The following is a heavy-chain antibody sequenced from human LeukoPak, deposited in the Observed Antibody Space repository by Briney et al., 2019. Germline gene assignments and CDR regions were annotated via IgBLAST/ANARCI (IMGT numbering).Heavy chain of an antibody. CDR1: GGSISSSSYY. V-gene: IGHV4-39*07. CDR3: ARDRIAVALD. J-gene: IGHJ4*02. D-gene: IGHD6-19*01. Sequence: PSETLSLTCTVSGGSISSSSYYWGWIRQPPGKGLEWIGSIYYSGSTYYNPSLKSRVTISVDTSKNQFSLKLSSVTAADTAVYYCARDRIAVALDWGQGTLVTVSS. CDR2: IYYSGST.